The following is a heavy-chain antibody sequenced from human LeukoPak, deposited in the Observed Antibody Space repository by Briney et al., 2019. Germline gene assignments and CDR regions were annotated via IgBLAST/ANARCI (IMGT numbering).Heavy chain of an antibody. V-gene: IGHV3-30*04. CDR1: GFTFSSYA. Sequence: GGSLRLSCAASGFTFSSYAMHWVRQAPGKGLEWVAVISYDGSNKYYADSVKGRFTISRDNSKNTLYLQMNSLRAEDTAVYYRARHLYGDSPHGMDVWGKGTTVTVPS. D-gene: IGHD4-17*01. J-gene: IGHJ6*04. CDR3: ARHLYGDSPHGMDV. CDR2: ISYDGSNK.